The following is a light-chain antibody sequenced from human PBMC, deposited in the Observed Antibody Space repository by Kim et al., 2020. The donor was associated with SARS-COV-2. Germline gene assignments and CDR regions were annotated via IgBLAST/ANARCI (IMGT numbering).Light chain of an antibody. J-gene: IGKJ1*01. CDR2: SAP. Sequence: EIVLTQSPGTLSLSPGERATLSCRASQSLRHNYLAWYQQKPGQAPRLLIFSAPSRFAGVPDRFSGSVSGTDFTLTISRMEPEDFAVYYCQQYSDSLWTFGQGTKVDIK. CDR1: QSLRHNY. V-gene: IGKV3-20*01. CDR3: QQYSDSLWT.